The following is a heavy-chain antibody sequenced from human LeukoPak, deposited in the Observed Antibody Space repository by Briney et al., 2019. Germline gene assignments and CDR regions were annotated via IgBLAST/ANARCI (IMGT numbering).Heavy chain of an antibody. J-gene: IGHJ4*02. CDR3: ARGGGSSWYYFDY. D-gene: IGHD6-13*01. CDR2: IYPGDSDA. CDR1: GYTFTSYW. V-gene: IGHV5-51*01. Sequence: GESLKISCKTSGYTFTSYWIGWVRQMPGKGLEWMGIIYPGDSDARYSPSFQGQVTISADKSISTAYLQWSSLKASDTAMYYCARGGGSSWYYFDYWGQGTLVTVSS.